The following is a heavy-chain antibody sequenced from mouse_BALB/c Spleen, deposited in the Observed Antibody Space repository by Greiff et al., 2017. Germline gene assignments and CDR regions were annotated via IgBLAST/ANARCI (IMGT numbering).Heavy chain of an antibody. CDR1: GFTFSSYA. Sequence: EVKLVESGGGLVKPGGSLKLSCAASGFTFSSYAMSWVRQTPEKRLEWVASISSGGSTYYPDSVKGRFTISRDNARNILYLQMSSLRSEDTAMYYCARGGFYGNYVDYFDYWGQGTTLTVSS. J-gene: IGHJ2*01. CDR3: ARGGFYGNYVDYFDY. V-gene: IGHV5-6-5*01. CDR2: ISSGGST. D-gene: IGHD2-1*01.